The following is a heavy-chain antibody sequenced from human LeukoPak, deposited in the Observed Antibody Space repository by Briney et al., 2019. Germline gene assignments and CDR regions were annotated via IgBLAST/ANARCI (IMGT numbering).Heavy chain of an antibody. Sequence: PSETLSLTCTVSGGSISSYYWSWIRQPPGKGLEWIGYIYYSGSTNYNPSLKSRVTISVDTSKNQFSLKLSSVTAADTAVYYCARHILEMAEFDYWGQGTLVTVSS. CDR2: IYYSGST. J-gene: IGHJ4*02. CDR3: ARHILEMAEFDY. D-gene: IGHD3-3*01. V-gene: IGHV4-59*01. CDR1: GGSISSYY.